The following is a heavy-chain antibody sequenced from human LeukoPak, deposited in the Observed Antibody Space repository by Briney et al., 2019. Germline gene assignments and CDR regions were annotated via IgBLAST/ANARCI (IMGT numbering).Heavy chain of an antibody. D-gene: IGHD6-6*01. Sequence: GGSLRLSCAASGFTFSNYWMSWVRQAPGKGLEWVANINQDGSVRYYVDSVKGRFTISRDNAKNSLYLRVNSLRAEDTAIYYCARIGYSSSSMDYWGQGTLVTVSS. CDR1: GFTFSNYW. J-gene: IGHJ4*02. CDR3: ARIGYSSSSMDY. CDR2: INQDGSVR. V-gene: IGHV3-7*01.